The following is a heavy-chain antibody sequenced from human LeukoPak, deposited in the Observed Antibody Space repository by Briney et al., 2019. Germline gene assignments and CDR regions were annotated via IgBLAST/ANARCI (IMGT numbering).Heavy chain of an antibody. V-gene: IGHV3-23*01. Sequence: PGGSLRHSCVLSGFTFTSAPMNLVRQAPGKGPELDSTSGTDGDTYYADSVKGRFTISRDNSKNTVHLQMTSLRVEDTAVYYCATKTPGNYPYDYWGQGTLVIVSP. D-gene: IGHD3-22*01. CDR3: ATKTPGNYPYDY. CDR1: GFTFTSAP. J-gene: IGHJ4*02. CDR2: SGTDGDT.